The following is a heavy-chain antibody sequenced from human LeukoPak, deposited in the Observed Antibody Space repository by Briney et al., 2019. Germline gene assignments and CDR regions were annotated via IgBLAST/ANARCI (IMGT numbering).Heavy chain of an antibody. J-gene: IGHJ6*03. Sequence: SETLSLTCTVSGGSISSGDYYWSWIRQPPGKGLEWIGYIYYSGSTYYNPSLKSRVTISVDTSKNQFSLKLSSVTAADTAVYYCARISPFPYDSWSGPQGPFYYYYYMDVWGKGTTVTVSS. V-gene: IGHV4-30-4*08. CDR1: GGSISSGDYY. CDR3: ARISPFPYDSWSGPQGPFYYYYYMDV. D-gene: IGHD3-3*01. CDR2: IYYSGST.